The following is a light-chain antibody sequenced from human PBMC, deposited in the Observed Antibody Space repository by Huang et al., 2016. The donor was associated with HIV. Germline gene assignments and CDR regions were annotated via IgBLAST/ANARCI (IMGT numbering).Light chain of an antibody. CDR3: QRQWT. Sequence: DIQMTQSPSTLSAFVGDRVTITCRASQNISTWLAWYQQKPGEAPKLLISKASNLESGVPSRFSGNGSGTDFILTISGLQPDDLGLYFCQRQWTFGQGTKLEIK. J-gene: IGKJ1*01. CDR1: QNISTW. CDR2: KAS. V-gene: IGKV1-5*03.